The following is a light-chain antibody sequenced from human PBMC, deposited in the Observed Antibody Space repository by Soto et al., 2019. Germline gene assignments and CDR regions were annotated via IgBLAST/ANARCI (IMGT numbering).Light chain of an antibody. CDR1: QSVSNTY. J-gene: IGKJ1*01. CDR3: HHYGTSPRT. Sequence: EIVLTQSPATLSLSPGERATLSCRASQSVSNTYLAWYQQKPGQAPRLLIYGASSRATGIPDRFSGSGSGTDFTLTISRLKPEDFAVYFCHHYGTSPRTFGPGTRWIS. V-gene: IGKV3-20*01. CDR2: GAS.